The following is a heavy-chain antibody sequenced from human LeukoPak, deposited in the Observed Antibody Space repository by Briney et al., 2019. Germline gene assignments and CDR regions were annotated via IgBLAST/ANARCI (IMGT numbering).Heavy chain of an antibody. CDR2: IRSKAYGGTT. Sequence: PGGSLRLSCTASGFTFGDYAMSWVRQAPGKGLEWVGFIRSKAYGGTTEYAASVKGRFTISRDDSKSIAYLQMNSLKTEDTAIYYCTRDSSGVYYGSESPGDYWGQGTLVTVSS. CDR1: GFTFGDYA. D-gene: IGHD3-10*01. V-gene: IGHV3-49*04. J-gene: IGHJ4*02. CDR3: TRDSSGVYYGSESPGDY.